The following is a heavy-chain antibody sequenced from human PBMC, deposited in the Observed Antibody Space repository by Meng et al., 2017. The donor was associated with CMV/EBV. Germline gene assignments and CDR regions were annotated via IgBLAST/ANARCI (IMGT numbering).Heavy chain of an antibody. D-gene: IGHD2-2*01. Sequence: SSVNVSCKASGGTFSSYTISWVRQAPGQGLEWMGRIIPILGIANYAQKFQGRVTITADKSTSTAYMELSSLRSEDTAVYYCARDGRYCSSTSCYVVGNYYYYYGMDVWGQGTTVTVSS. J-gene: IGHJ6*02. CDR2: IIPILGIA. CDR3: ARDGRYCSSTSCYVVGNYYYYYGMDV. CDR1: GGTFSSYT. V-gene: IGHV1-69*04.